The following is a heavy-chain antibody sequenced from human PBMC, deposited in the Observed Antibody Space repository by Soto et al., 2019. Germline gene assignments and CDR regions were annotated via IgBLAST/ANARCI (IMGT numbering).Heavy chain of an antibody. CDR1: GGSIIDSGSFY. V-gene: IGHV4-31*03. CDR3: ARGEVVASNRFDP. Sequence: QVQMQESGPGLVKPSQTLYLTCSVSGGSIIDSGSFYWNWIRQHPGKGLEWIGYIYYSGSTYYNRSLKSRATTSLDTSKNQFSLKLTPVTAADTAIYYCARGEVVASNRFDPWGQGTLVTVSS. D-gene: IGHD2-15*01. CDR2: IYYSGST. J-gene: IGHJ5*02.